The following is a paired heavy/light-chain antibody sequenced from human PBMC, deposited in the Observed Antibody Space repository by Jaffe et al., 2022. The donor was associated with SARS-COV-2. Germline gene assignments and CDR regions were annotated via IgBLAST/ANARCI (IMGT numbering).Heavy chain of an antibody. V-gene: IGHV3-7*03. CDR1: RFTFSSYW. CDR3: ATQLTYYDLWSGYLWYYFDY. D-gene: IGHD3-3*01. Sequence: EVQLVESGGGLVQPGGSLRLSCAASRFTFSSYWMSWVRQAPGKGLEWVANIKQDGSEKYYVDSVKGRFTISRDNAKNSLYLQMNSLRAEDTAVYYCATQLTYYDLWSGYLWYYFDYWGQGTLVTVSS. J-gene: IGHJ4*02. CDR2: IKQDGSEK.
Light chain of an antibody. CDR1: QSISNY. Sequence: DIQMTQSPSSLSASVGDRVTITCRASQSISNYLNWYQQKPGKAPKLLIYAASSLQSGVPSRFSGSGSATDFTLTISSLQPEDFATYYCQQSYSTPLTFGGGTKVEI. CDR2: AAS. CDR3: QQSYSTPLT. V-gene: IGKV1-39*01. J-gene: IGKJ4*01.